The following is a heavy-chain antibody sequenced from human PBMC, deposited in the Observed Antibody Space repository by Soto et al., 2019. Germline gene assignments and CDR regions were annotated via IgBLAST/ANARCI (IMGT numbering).Heavy chain of an antibody. Sequence: EVQLVESGGGLVKPGGSLRLSCAASGFSFSHYSMNWVRQAPGKGLEWVSSISSSTSYIYYADSVKGRFTISRDNAKNSLYLQMNSLRAEDTAVYYCARLVGATGNWFDPWGQGTLFTVSS. D-gene: IGHD1-26*01. CDR3: ARLVGATGNWFDP. V-gene: IGHV3-21*01. J-gene: IGHJ5*02. CDR1: GFSFSHYS. CDR2: ISSSTSYI.